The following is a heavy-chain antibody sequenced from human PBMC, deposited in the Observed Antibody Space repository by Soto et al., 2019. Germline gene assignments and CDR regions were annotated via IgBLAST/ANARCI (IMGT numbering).Heavy chain of an antibody. D-gene: IGHD6-19*01. CDR1: GGSVSSGSYY. CDR3: AREANSDSSGWYFFDY. V-gene: IGHV4-61*01. Sequence: PSETLSLTCTVSGGSVSSGSYYGSWIRQPPGKGLEWIGYIYYSGSTNYNPSLKSRVTISVDTSKNQFSLKLSSVTAADTAVYYCAREANSDSSGWYFFDYWGQGTLVTVSS. CDR2: IYYSGST. J-gene: IGHJ4*02.